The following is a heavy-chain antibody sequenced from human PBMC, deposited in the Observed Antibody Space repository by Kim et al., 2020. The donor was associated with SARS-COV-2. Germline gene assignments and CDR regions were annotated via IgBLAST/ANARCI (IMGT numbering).Heavy chain of an antibody. CDR1: GGTFSSYA. J-gene: IGHJ6*02. V-gene: IGHV1-69*13. D-gene: IGHD6-6*01. CDR2: IIPIFGTA. CDR3: ARRGSSGYFYYYYGMDV. Sequence: SVKVSCKASGGTFSSYAISWVRQAPGQGLEWMGGIIPIFGTANYAQKFQGRVTITADESTSTAYMELSSLRSEDTAVYYCARRGSSGYFYYYYGMDVWGQGTTVTVSS.